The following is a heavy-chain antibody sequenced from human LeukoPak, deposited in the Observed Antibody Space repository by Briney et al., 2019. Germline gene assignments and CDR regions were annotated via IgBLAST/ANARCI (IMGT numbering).Heavy chain of an antibody. J-gene: IGHJ3*02. D-gene: IGHD6-13*01. CDR2: ISGSGRST. CDR1: GFTFSSYA. V-gene: IGHV3-23*01. CDR3: AKDHDGEQQLVPTAFDI. Sequence: GGSLRLSCVVSGFTFSSYAMSWVRQAPGKGLEWGSGISGSGRSTYYTDSVKGRVTISRDNSRDTLYLEMNSLRAEDTAVYYCAKDHDGEQQLVPTAFDIWGQGTMVTVSS.